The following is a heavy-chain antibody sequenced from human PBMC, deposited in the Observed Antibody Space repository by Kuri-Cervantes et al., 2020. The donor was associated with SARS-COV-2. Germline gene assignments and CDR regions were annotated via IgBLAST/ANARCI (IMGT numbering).Heavy chain of an antibody. V-gene: IGHV3-15*01. CDR2: IKNKTDGGTT. CDR1: GFTFNSYA. Sequence: GGSLRLSCAASGFTFNSYAPSWVRQAPGKGLEWVGCIKNKTDGGTTDCAAPVKGRFTISRDDSKNTLYLQMNSLKTEDTAVYYCTTDRLLDIRTFDYWGQGTLVTVSS. J-gene: IGHJ4*02. D-gene: IGHD2-2*03. CDR3: TTDRLLDIRTFDY.